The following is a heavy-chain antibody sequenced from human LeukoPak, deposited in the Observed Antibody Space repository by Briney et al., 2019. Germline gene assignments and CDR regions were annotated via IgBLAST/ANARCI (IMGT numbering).Heavy chain of an antibody. V-gene: IGHV4-34*01. CDR3: ARGRRPRGRTYYYESSGYYYDY. CDR2: INHSGST. D-gene: IGHD3-22*01. Sequence: SETLSLTCAVYGGSFSGYYWSWIRQPPGKGLEWIGEINHSGSTNYNPSLKSRVTISVDTFKNQFSLKLSSVTAADTAVYYCARGRRPRGRTYYYESSGYYYDYWGQGTLVTVSS. J-gene: IGHJ4*02. CDR1: GGSFSGYY.